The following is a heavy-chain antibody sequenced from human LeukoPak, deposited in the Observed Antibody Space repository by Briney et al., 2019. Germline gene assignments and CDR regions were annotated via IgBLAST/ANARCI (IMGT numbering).Heavy chain of an antibody. CDR2: INHSGST. CDR1: GGSFSGYC. J-gene: IGHJ4*02. V-gene: IGHV4-34*01. CDR3: ARGDFWSY. Sequence: PSETLSLTCAVYGGSFSGYCWSWLRQPPGKGLEWIGEINHSGSTNYNPSLKSRVTISVDTSKNQFSLKLSSVTAADTAVYYCARGDFWSYWGQGTLVTVSS. D-gene: IGHD3-3*01.